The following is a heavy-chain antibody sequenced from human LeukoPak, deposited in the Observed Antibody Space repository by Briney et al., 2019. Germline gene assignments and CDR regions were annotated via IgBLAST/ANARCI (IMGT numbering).Heavy chain of an antibody. V-gene: IGHV3-66*01. Sequence: GGSLRLSCAASGFIVSSNYMSWVRQAPGKVVEWVSGINSGGSTYYADSVKSSFTIYRNNSKNTLYLKMNSLRAEDTAVYYCAPIAIRSGYWGQGTLVTVSS. CDR2: INSGGST. J-gene: IGHJ4*02. CDR1: GFIVSSNY. D-gene: IGHD3-9*01. CDR3: APIAIRSGY.